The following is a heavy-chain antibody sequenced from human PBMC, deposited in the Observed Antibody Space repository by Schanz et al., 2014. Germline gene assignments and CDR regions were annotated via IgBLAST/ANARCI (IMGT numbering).Heavy chain of an antibody. J-gene: IGHJ6*02. CDR1: GFTFSNYG. Sequence: QVQLVESGGGVVQPGRSLRLSCAASGFTFSNYGMHWVRQAPGKGLEWVAVIWYDGSNKDYADSVKGRFTISRDNAKNSLYLQMNSLRDEDTAVYYCARDHPHRGVTGYYNDVWGQGTSVTVSS. CDR3: ARDHPHRGVTGYYNDV. CDR2: IWYDGSNK. V-gene: IGHV3-33*01. D-gene: IGHD3-9*01.